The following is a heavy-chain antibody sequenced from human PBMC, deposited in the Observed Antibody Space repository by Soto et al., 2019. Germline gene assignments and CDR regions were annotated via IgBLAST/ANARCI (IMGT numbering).Heavy chain of an antibody. CDR3: ARYTVYGGNFNYYYGMDV. V-gene: IGHV5-10-1*01. CDR1: ECSVTSYW. CDR2: IHPRYSYT. D-gene: IGHD4-17*01. Sequence: GESLKSSCQVSECSVTSYWISWVRQMPGKGLQLMGRIHPRYSYTNDIPSFSGHVTISADKSISNAYLQWSSLKASDTDMYYCARYTVYGGNFNYYYGMDVWGQGTTVTVSS. J-gene: IGHJ6*02.